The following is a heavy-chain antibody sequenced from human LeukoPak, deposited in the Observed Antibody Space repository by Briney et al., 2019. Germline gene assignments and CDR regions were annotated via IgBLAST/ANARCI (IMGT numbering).Heavy chain of an antibody. Sequence: GRSLRLSCAASGFTFSSYGMHWVRQAPGKGLEWVAVIWYDGSNKYYADSVKGRFTISRDNSKNTLYLQMNSLRAEDTAVYYCARDMCSGGSCYVYYYYGMDVCGKGTTVTVSS. CDR1: GFTFSSYG. CDR3: ARDMCSGGSCYVYYYYGMDV. D-gene: IGHD2-15*01. J-gene: IGHJ6*04. V-gene: IGHV3-33*01. CDR2: IWYDGSNK.